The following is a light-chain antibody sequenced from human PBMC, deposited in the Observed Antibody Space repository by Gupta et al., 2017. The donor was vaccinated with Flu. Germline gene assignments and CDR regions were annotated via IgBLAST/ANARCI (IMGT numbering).Light chain of an antibody. CDR1: QSVSSY. Sequence: EIVLTQSPATLSLSPGERATLSCRASQSVSSYVAWYQQKPDQAPRLLIYDASNRATGIPARFIGSGSGTDFTLTISSLEPEDFAVYYCQQRSNWPPNTFGQGTTLEIK. J-gene: IGKJ2*01. CDR2: DAS. CDR3: QQRSNWPPNT. V-gene: IGKV3-11*01.